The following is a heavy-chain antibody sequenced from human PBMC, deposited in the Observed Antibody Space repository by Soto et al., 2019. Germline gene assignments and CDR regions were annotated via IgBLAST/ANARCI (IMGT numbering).Heavy chain of an antibody. J-gene: IGHJ6*02. CDR3: ARDRRARGSDSLYYYYGMDV. V-gene: IGHV1-18*01. Sequence: ASVKVSGKASGYTFTSYGISWVRQAPGQGLEWMGWISAYNGNTNYAQKLQGRVTMTTDTSTSTAYMELRSLRSDDTAVYYCARDRRARGSDSLYYYYGMDVWGQGTTVTVSS. D-gene: IGHD1-26*01. CDR2: ISAYNGNT. CDR1: GYTFTSYG.